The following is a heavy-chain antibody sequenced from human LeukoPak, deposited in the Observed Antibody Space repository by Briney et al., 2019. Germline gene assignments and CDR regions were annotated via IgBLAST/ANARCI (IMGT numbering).Heavy chain of an antibody. CDR1: GFTFSNAW. J-gene: IGHJ4*02. Sequence: GGSLRLSCAASGFTFSNAWMSWVRQAPGKGLERVSTISGSGGRTYYADSVKGRFTISRENFKNTLYLQMNSLRAEDTAVYYCAKPVDCTNGVCGDYWGQGTLVTVSS. V-gene: IGHV3-23*01. CDR3: AKPVDCTNGVCGDY. CDR2: ISGSGGRT. D-gene: IGHD2-8*01.